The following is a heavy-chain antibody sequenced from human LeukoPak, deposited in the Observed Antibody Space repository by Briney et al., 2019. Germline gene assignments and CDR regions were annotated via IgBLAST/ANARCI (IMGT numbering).Heavy chain of an antibody. J-gene: IGHJ4*02. CDR1: GYTFTGYY. Sequence: ASAKVSCKASGYTFTGYYMHWVRQAPGQGLEWMGWINLNSGATNYAQKFQGRVTMTRDTSISTAYMEVSRLRSDDTAVFYCARLIPETYYFDYWGQGTLVTVSS. V-gene: IGHV1-2*02. CDR3: ARLIPETYYFDY. CDR2: INLNSGAT. D-gene: IGHD2-2*01.